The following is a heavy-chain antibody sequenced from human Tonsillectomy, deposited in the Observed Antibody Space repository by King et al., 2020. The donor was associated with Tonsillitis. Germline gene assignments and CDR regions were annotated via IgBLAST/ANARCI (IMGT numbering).Heavy chain of an antibody. CDR2: IIPIFGTA. V-gene: IGHV1-69*01. CDR1: GGTFSSYA. D-gene: IGHD3-9*01. J-gene: IGHJ6*02. Sequence: QLVQSGAEVKKPGSSVKVSCKASGGTFSSYAISWVRQAPGQGLEWMGGIIPIFGTANYAQKFQGRVTITADESTSTAYMELSSLRSEDTAVYYCARDSAYDDILPGSPLASYGMDVWGQGTTVTVSS. CDR3: ARDSAYDDILPGSPLASYGMDV.